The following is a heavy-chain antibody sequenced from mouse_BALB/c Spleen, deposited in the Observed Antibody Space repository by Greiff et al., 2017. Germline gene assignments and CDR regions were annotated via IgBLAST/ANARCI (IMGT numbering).Heavy chain of an antibody. Sequence: DVQLQESGGGLVKPGGSLKLSCAASGFTFSSYAMSWVRQTPEKRLEWVASISSGGSTYYPDSVKGRFTISRDNARNILYLQMSSLRSEDTAMYYCARDGGYSHPFAYWGQGTTLTVSS. CDR1: GFTFSSYA. CDR2: ISSGGST. V-gene: IGHV5-6-5*01. J-gene: IGHJ2*01. CDR3: ARDGGYSHPFAY. D-gene: IGHD2-2*01.